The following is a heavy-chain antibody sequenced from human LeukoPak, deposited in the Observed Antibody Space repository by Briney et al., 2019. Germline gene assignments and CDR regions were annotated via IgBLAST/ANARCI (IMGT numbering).Heavy chain of an antibody. D-gene: IGHD6-6*01. V-gene: IGHV1-2*02. J-gene: IGHJ4*02. Sequence: ASVKVSCKASGYTFTGYYMHWVRQAPGQGLEWMGWINPNSGVTNYAQKFQGRVTMTRDTSISTAYMELSSLRFDDAAVYYCARDQADLAPRPFDYWGQGTLVTVPS. CDR1: GYTFTGYY. CDR2: INPNSGVT. CDR3: ARDQADLAPRPFDY.